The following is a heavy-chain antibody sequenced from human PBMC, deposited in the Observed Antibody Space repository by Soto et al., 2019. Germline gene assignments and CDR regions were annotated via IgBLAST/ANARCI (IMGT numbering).Heavy chain of an antibody. V-gene: IGHV1-69*13. CDR2: IIPIFGTA. D-gene: IGHD3-22*01. Sequence: ASVKVSCKASGGTFSSYAISWVRQAPGQGLEWMGGIIPIFGTANYAQKFQGRVTITADESTSTAYMELSSLRSEDTAVYYCALGYYDSSGSYYFDYWGQGTLVTVS. CDR3: ALGYYDSSGSYYFDY. CDR1: GGTFSSYA. J-gene: IGHJ4*02.